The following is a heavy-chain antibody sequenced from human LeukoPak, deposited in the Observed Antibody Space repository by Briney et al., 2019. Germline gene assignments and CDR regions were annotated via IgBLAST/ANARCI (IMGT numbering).Heavy chain of an antibody. D-gene: IGHD3-22*01. CDR3: ARDQSIITMIWGFDY. Sequence: GRSLRLSCAASGCTFSSYAMHWVRQAPGKGLEWVAVISYDGSNKYYADSVKGRFTISRDNSKNTLYLQMNSLRAEDTAVYYCARDQSIITMIWGFDYWGQGTLVTVSS. CDR2: ISYDGSNK. V-gene: IGHV3-30*04. J-gene: IGHJ4*02. CDR1: GCTFSSYA.